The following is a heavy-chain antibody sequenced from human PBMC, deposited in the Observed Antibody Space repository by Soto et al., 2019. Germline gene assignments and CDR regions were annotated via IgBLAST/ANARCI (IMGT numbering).Heavy chain of an antibody. CDR1: GCPLSGYE. J-gene: IGHJ6*02. CDR3: AXEWSVVTPNYYYYGMGV. CDR2: ISNSDMTI. D-gene: IGHD2-2*01. V-gene: IGHV3-48*03. Sequence: GGSLRLSCVASGCPLSGYEMNWVRQSPGRGREWVSSISNSDMTIYYADSVRGRFTISRDNANNSLYLQMNSLKAEDTAVYYCAXEWSVVTPNYYYYGMGVWGQGTTVSVSS.